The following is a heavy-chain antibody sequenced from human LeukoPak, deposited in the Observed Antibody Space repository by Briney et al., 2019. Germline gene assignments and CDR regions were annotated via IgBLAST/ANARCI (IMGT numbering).Heavy chain of an antibody. V-gene: IGHV3-48*04. CDR1: GFTVSNNS. D-gene: IGHD3-10*01. J-gene: IGHJ4*02. CDR2: ISSSSSTT. CDR3: ARDPSNFYYYGSGSYPDN. Sequence: PGGSLRLSCAASGFTVSNNSLSWVRQAPGKGLEWVSYISSSSSTTYYADSVKGRFAISRDNAKNSLYLQMNSLRAEDTAVYYCARDPSNFYYYGSGSYPDNWGQGTLVTVSS.